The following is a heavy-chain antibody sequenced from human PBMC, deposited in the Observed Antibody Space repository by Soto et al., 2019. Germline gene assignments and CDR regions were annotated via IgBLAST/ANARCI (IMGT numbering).Heavy chain of an antibody. CDR1: GGSFSAYH. Sequence: SETLSLTCAVYGGSFSAYHWSFIRQAPGKGLEWIGEIDHTGRTNYKPSLRSRVTMSVDASKNQFSLKLRSVTAADTAVYYCTRSMNDHNHHHWGFDSWGQGTRVTVSS. CDR3: TRSMNDHNHHHWGFDS. J-gene: IGHJ4*02. V-gene: IGHV4-34*01. D-gene: IGHD7-27*01. CDR2: IDHTGRT.